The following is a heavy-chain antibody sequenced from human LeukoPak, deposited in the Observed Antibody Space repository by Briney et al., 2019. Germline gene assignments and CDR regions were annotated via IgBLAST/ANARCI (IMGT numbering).Heavy chain of an antibody. D-gene: IGHD3-10*01. J-gene: IGHJ4*02. V-gene: IGHV1-3*01. CDR3: AREGVMVRGVYSSFDY. CDR1: GYTFTSYA. Sequence: ASVKVSCKASGYTFTSYAMHWVRQAPGQRLEWMGWINAGNGNTKYSQKFQGRVTITSDTSASTAYMELTSLRPEDTAVYYCAREGVMVRGVYSSFDYWGQGTLVTVSS. CDR2: INAGNGNT.